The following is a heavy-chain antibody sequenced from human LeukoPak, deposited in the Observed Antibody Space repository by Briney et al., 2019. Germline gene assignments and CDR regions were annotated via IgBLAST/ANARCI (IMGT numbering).Heavy chain of an antibody. V-gene: IGHV3-23*01. Sequence: GGSLRLSCAASGFTFSDYAMGWVRQTPGKGLQWVSGISGNGVTTYYADSVKGRFTISRDNPKNTLYLQINNLRAEDSAIYYCANFVWEPRAFDLWGQGTLVTVSS. CDR3: ANFVWEPRAFDL. J-gene: IGHJ3*01. CDR2: ISGNGVTT. CDR1: GFTFSDYA. D-gene: IGHD1-26*01.